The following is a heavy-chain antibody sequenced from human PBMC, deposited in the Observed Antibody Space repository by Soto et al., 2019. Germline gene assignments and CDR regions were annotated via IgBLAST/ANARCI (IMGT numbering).Heavy chain of an antibody. Sequence: SVKVSCKASGGXFSSYAISWVRQAPGQGLEWMGGIIPIFGTANYAQKFQGRVTITADESTSTAYMELSSLRSEDTAVYYCAREVAAAGKVDWFDPWGQGTLVTVSS. CDR1: GGXFSSYA. D-gene: IGHD6-13*01. V-gene: IGHV1-69*13. CDR3: AREVAAAGKVDWFDP. J-gene: IGHJ5*02. CDR2: IIPIFGTA.